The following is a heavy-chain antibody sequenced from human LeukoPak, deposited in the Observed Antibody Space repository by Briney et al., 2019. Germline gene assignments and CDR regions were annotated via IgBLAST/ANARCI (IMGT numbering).Heavy chain of an antibody. CDR3: AREILGSAFSFDY. V-gene: IGHV3-30*04. J-gene: IGHJ4*02. D-gene: IGHD1-26*01. Sequence: PGGSLRLSCAASGFTFRSYTMHWVRQAPGKGLEWVAVILYDGRTTNYAESVRGRFTISRDTSENTLYLQMNNLRPEDTAIYYYAREILGSAFSFDYWGQGTLVTVSS. CDR2: ILYDGRTT. CDR1: GFTFRSYT.